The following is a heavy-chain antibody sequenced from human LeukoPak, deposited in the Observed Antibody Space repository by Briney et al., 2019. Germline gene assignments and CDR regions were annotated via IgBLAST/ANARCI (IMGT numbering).Heavy chain of an antibody. CDR2: INPNSDFT. CDR3: ARAISGGSPITASDY. V-gene: IGHV1-2*02. Sequence: GASVKVSCKASGYTFTGYYMHWVRQAAGQGLEWMGWINPNSDFTNFAQNFQGRVTMTSDTSIRTAYMDLSRLRSDDTAVYYCARAISGGSPITASDYWGQGTLVTVSS. J-gene: IGHJ4*02. D-gene: IGHD2-15*01. CDR1: GYTFTGYY.